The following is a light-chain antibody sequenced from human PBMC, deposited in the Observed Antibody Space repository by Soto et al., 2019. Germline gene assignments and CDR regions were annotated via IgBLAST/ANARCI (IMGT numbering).Light chain of an antibody. J-gene: IGKJ4*01. Sequence: DIQMTHSPSTLSAFVGDRVTITCRASQSVNSWLAWYQQRPGKAPKLLIYDASTLESGVPSRFSGSGSGTEFTLTISSLQPDDFATYYCQQYNSYHTFGGGTKVDIK. CDR2: DAS. CDR3: QQYNSYHT. CDR1: QSVNSW. V-gene: IGKV1-5*01.